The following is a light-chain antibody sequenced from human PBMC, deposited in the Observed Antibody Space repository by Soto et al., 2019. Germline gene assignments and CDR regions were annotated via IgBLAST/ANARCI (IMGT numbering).Light chain of an antibody. J-gene: IGLJ7*01. V-gene: IGLV1-44*01. CDR3: AAWDDSLNGAV. Sequence: QSVLTQPPSASGTPGKRVTISCSGSSSNIGSNTVNWYQQLPGTAPKLLIYSNNQRPSGVPDRFSGSKSGTSASLAISGLQSEDEADYYCAAWDDSLNGAVFGGGTQLTVL. CDR1: SSNIGSNT. CDR2: SNN.